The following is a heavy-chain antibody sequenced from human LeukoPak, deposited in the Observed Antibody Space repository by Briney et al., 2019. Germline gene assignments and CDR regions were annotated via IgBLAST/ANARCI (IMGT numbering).Heavy chain of an antibody. CDR1: GGSINSGY. D-gene: IGHD1-26*01. J-gene: IGHJ4*02. CDR2: LYPSGST. V-gene: IGHV4-59*01. Sequence: SETLSLTCGVSGGSINSGYWSWIGQPPGKGLEWIGLLYPSGSTNYNPSLKGRVTISVDTSRTQFSLKLSSMTAADTAVYYCAGGHYPLEYWGQGTLVTVSS. CDR3: AGGHYPLEY.